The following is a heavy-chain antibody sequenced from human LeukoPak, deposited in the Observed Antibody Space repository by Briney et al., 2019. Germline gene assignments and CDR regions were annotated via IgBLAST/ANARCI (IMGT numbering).Heavy chain of an antibody. D-gene: IGHD6-25*01. CDR2: INPIGGST. CDR3: ARGPPQQRVDY. J-gene: IGHJ4*02. Sequence: ASVKVSCKASGYTFTSYYMQCVPHAPGQGLEWMGIINPIGGSTSYAQKFQGRVTMIRDTSTSTLYMELSSVRYEDTAVYYCARGPPQQRVDYCGQGTLVTVS. CDR1: GYTFTSYY. V-gene: IGHV1-46*01.